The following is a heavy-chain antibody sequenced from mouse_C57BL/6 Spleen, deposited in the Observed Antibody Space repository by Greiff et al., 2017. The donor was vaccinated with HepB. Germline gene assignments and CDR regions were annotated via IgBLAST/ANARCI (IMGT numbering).Heavy chain of an antibody. D-gene: IGHD2-4*01. Sequence: VQLQESGAELARPGASVKLSCKASGYTFTSYGISWVKQRTGQGLEWIGEIYPRSGNTYYNEKFKGKATLTADKSSSTAYMELRSLTSEDSAVYFCAREGEGLPLDYWGQGTTLTVSS. CDR2: IYPRSGNT. CDR3: AREGEGLPLDY. CDR1: GYTFTSYG. J-gene: IGHJ2*01. V-gene: IGHV1-81*01.